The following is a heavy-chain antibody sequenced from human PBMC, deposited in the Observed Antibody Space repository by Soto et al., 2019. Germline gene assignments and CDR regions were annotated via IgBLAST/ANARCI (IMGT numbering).Heavy chain of an antibody. CDR2: ISGSGGGT. D-gene: IGHD2-2*01. V-gene: IGHV3-23*01. Sequence: GGSLRLSCAASGFTFSSYAMSWVRQAPGKGLEWVSTISGSGGGTHFADSVKGRFTISRDNSKNTLYLQMNSLRAEDTAVYYCAKDQRFYQLLGGPPYYFDYWGQGTLVTVSS. J-gene: IGHJ4*02. CDR3: AKDQRFYQLLGGPPYYFDY. CDR1: GFTFSSYA.